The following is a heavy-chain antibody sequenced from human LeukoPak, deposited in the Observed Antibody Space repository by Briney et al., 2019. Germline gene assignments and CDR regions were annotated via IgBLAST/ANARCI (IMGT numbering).Heavy chain of an antibody. V-gene: IGHV4-59*01. CDR1: GGSISSYY. Sequence: TSETLSLTCTVSGGSISSYYWSWIRQPPGKGLEWIGYIYYSGSTNYNPSLKSRVTISVDTSKNQFSLKLSSVTAADTAVYYCASIWFGELSTDYWGQGTLVTVSS. CDR2: IYYSGST. D-gene: IGHD3-10*01. CDR3: ASIWFGELSTDY. J-gene: IGHJ4*02.